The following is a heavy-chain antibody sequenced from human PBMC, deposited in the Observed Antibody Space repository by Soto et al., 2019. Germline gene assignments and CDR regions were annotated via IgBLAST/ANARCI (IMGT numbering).Heavy chain of an antibody. CDR2: IYYSGST. V-gene: IGHV4-31*03. D-gene: IGHD3-10*01. Sequence: SSETLFLTCTVSGGSISSGGYYWSWIRQHPGKGLEWIGYIYYSGSTYYNPSLKSRVTISVDTSKNQFSLKLSSVTAADTAVYYCARRGVSYGMDVWGQGTTVTVSS. J-gene: IGHJ6*02. CDR3: ARRGVSYGMDV. CDR1: GGSISSGGYY.